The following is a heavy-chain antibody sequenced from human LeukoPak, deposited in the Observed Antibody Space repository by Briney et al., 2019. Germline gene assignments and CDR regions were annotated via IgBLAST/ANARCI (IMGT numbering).Heavy chain of an antibody. CDR2: IYYSGST. CDR1: GGSISSGGYY. Sequence: SETLSLTCTVSGGSISSGGYYWSWIRQPPGKGLEWIGYIYYSGSTNYNPSLKSRVTISVDTSKNQFSLKLSSVTAADTAVYYCARSDEVHAFDIWGQGTMVTVSS. CDR3: ARSDEVHAFDI. D-gene: IGHD4/OR15-4a*01. J-gene: IGHJ3*02. V-gene: IGHV4-61*08.